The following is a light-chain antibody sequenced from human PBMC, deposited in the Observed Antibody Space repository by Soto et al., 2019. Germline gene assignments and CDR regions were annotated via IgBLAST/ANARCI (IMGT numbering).Light chain of an antibody. J-gene: IGKJ1*01. CDR3: QQHNGYSERM. Sequence: EIVLTQSPGTLSLSPGETATLSCRTSQTISRDDLAWYQQRPGQAPRLLVSATSRRATGIPDRFYGYGSGTDFTLTISSLEPEDFATYYCQQHNGYSERMFGQGTKVEV. V-gene: IGKV3-20*01. CDR1: QTISRDD. CDR2: ATS.